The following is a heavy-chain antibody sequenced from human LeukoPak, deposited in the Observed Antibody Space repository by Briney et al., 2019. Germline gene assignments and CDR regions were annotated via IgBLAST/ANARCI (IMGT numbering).Heavy chain of an antibody. CDR3: ARDKSLAAAGLFDY. J-gene: IGHJ4*02. V-gene: IGHV1-69*13. CDR1: GGTFSSYA. CDR2: IIPIFGTA. D-gene: IGHD6-13*01. Sequence: SVKVSCKASGGTFSSYAISWVRQAPGQGLEWMGGIIPIFGTANYAQKFQGRVTITADESTSTAYMELSSLRSEDTAVYYCARDKSLAAAGLFDYRGQGTLVTVSS.